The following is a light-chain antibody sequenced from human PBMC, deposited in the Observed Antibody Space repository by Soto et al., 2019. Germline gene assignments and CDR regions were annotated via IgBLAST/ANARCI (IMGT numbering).Light chain of an antibody. J-gene: IGLJ2*01. CDR3: QTWGTGIRV. CDR1: SGHSSYA. V-gene: IGLV4-69*01. CDR2: LNSDGSH. Sequence: QPVLTQSPSASASLGASVKITCTLSSGHSSYAIAWHQQQQEKGPRYLMKLNSDGSHSKGDGIPDRFSGSSSGAERYLTISSLQSEDEADYYCQTWGTGIRVFGGGTKLTVL.